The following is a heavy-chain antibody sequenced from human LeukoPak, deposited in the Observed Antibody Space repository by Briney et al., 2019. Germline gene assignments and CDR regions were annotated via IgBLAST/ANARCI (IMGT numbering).Heavy chain of an antibody. V-gene: IGHV4-59*01. J-gene: IGHJ4*02. Sequence: SETLSLTCTVSGGSISSYYWSWIRQPPGKGLEWIGYIYYSGSTNYNPSLKSRVTISVDTSKNQFSLKLNSVTAADTAVYYCAGGGNSGGYYYPMFDYWGQGTLVTVSS. CDR3: AGGGNSGGYYYPMFDY. CDR2: IYYSGST. CDR1: GGSISSYY. D-gene: IGHD3-22*01.